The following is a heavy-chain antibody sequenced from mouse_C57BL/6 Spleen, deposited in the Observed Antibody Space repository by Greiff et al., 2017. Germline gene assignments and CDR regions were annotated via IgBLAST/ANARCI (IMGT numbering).Heavy chain of an antibody. D-gene: IGHD3-1*01. Sequence: LQESGAELVRPGTSVKVSCKASGYAFTNYLIEWVKQRPGQGLEWIGVINPGSGGTNYNEKFKGKATLTADKSSSTAYMQLSSLTSEDSAVYFCARRHPYYLDYWGQGTSLTVSS. CDR3: ARRHPYYLDY. V-gene: IGHV1-54*01. CDR1: GYAFTNYL. CDR2: INPGSGGT. J-gene: IGHJ2*03.